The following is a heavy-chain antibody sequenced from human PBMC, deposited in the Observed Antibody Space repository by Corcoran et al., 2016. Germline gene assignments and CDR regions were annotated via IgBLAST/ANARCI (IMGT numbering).Heavy chain of an antibody. D-gene: IGHD3-10*01. CDR2: ISSSSSYI. J-gene: IGHJ4*02. CDR3: ARGGWFGEEGYFDY. CDR1: GFTFSSYS. Sequence: EVQLVESGGGLVKPGGSLRLSCAASGFTFSSYSMNWVRQAPGKGLEWVSSISSSSSYIYYADSVKGRFTISRDNAKNSMYLQMNSLRAEDTALYYCARGGWFGEEGYFDYWGQGTLVTVSS. V-gene: IGHV3-21*01.